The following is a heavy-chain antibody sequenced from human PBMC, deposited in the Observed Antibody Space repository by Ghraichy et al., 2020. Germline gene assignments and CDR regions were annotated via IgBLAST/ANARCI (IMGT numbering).Heavy chain of an antibody. CDR1: GFTFSSYA. CDR2: ISISGGST. J-gene: IGHJ1*01. CDR3: VKGQSPYVSGSPD. V-gene: IGHV3-23*01. D-gene: IGHD3-10*01. Sequence: GGSLRLSCVGSGFTFSSYAMNWVRQGPGGGLQWVSRISISGGSTYNEDAVRDRFITSRDNSKNTLYLQMNSLRAEDTAIYYCVKGQSPYVSGSPDWGQGTLVTVSS.